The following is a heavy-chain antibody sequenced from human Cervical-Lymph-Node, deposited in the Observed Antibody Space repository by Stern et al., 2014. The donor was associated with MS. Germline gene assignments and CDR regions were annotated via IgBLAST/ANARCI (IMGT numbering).Heavy chain of an antibody. Sequence: QVTLRESGPVLVKPTETLTLTCTVSGFSLSNARMGVSWIRQPPGKALEWLAHIFSNDEKSYSTSLKSRLTISKDTSKNQVVLTMTNMDPVDTATYYCTHLPPAMLYYFDYWGQGTLVTVSS. V-gene: IGHV2-26*01. J-gene: IGHJ4*02. CDR1: GFSLSNARMG. CDR2: IFSNDEK. D-gene: IGHD2-2*01. CDR3: THLPPAMLYYFDY.